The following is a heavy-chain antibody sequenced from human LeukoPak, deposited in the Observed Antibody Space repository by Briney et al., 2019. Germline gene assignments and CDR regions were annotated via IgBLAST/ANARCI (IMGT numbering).Heavy chain of an antibody. V-gene: IGHV1-3*01. CDR2: IHAGNGNT. CDR3: ASICCYAF. J-gene: IGHJ4*02. Sequence: ASVKVSCKASGYAFNNYAMHWVRQAPGQRLEWMGWIHAGNGNTKYSHKFQDRVTITRDISASTAYMELSRLRFEDTGVYYCASICCYAFWGQGTLVTVSS. D-gene: IGHD2-2*01. CDR1: GYAFNNYA.